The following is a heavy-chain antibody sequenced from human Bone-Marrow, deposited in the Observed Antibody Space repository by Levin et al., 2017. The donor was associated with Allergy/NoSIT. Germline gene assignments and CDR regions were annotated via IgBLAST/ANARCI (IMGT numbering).Heavy chain of an antibody. V-gene: IGHV1-2*02. CDR2: INPNSGGT. Sequence: PLASVKVSCKTSGYTFTGYYIHWVRQAPGQGLEWMGWINPNSGGTNYAEKFQGRVTLTRDTSISTAYMELSRLRSDDTAVFYCARGGSRLSDWGQGTLVTVSS. CDR1: GYTFTGYY. J-gene: IGHJ4*02. D-gene: IGHD2-15*01. CDR3: ARGGSRLSD.